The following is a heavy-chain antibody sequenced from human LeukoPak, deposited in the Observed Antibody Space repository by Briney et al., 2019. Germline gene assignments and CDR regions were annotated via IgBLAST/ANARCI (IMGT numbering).Heavy chain of an antibody. J-gene: IGHJ4*02. CDR3: ERDFTGDYYDSSGPDY. V-gene: IGHV3-30-3*01. D-gene: IGHD3-22*01. Sequence: PGRSLRLSCAASGFTFSSYAMHWVRQAPGKGLEWVAVVSYGGSNTYYADSVRGRFTISRDNSKNTLYLQMNSLRAEDTAIYYCERDFTGDYYDSSGPDYWGQGALVTVSS. CDR1: GFTFSSYA. CDR2: VSYGGSNT.